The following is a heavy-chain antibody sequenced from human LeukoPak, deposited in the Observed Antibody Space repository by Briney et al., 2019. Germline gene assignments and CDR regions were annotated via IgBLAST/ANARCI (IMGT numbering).Heavy chain of an antibody. CDR2: IYYSGST. D-gene: IGHD2-15*01. Sequence: NPSQTLSLTCTVSGGSISSGDYYWSWIRQPPGKGLEWIGYIYYSGSTYYNPSLKSRITISVDTSKNQFSLKLSSVIAADTAVYYCARYCSGTDYYYYYMDVWGKGTTGTVSS. CDR3: ARYCSGTDYYYYYMDV. V-gene: IGHV4-30-4*08. J-gene: IGHJ6*03. CDR1: GGSISSGDYY.